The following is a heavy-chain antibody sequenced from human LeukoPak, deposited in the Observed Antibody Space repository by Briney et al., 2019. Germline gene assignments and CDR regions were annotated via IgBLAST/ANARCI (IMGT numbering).Heavy chain of an antibody. Sequence: GGSLRLSCAASGFNFSDYNMNWVRQAPGKGLEWVSVISSSSKYIYYADSVKGRFTIFRDNAKNSLYLQINSLRAEDTAVYYCARSPSSGWYPGGVYWGQGTLVTVSS. J-gene: IGHJ4*02. D-gene: IGHD6-19*01. CDR3: ARSPSSGWYPGGVY. CDR1: GFNFSDYN. CDR2: ISSSSKYI. V-gene: IGHV3-21*01.